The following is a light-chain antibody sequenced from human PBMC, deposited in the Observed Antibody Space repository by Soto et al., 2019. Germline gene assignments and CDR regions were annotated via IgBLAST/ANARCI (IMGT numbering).Light chain of an antibody. CDR1: QSVSSSY. V-gene: IGKV3-20*01. J-gene: IGKJ4*01. Sequence: EIVLTQSPGTLSLSPGERATLSCRASQSVSSSYLAWYQQKPGQAPRLLIYGASSRATGIPDRFSASGSGTDFILTISSLEPEDFAVYYCQQYGSSPLTFGGGTKVEIK. CDR2: GAS. CDR3: QQYGSSPLT.